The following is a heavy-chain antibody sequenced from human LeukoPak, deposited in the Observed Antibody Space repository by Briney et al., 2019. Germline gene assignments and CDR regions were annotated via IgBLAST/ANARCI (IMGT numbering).Heavy chain of an antibody. D-gene: IGHD1-26*01. CDR3: AGGHYPLEY. J-gene: IGHJ4*02. CDR1: GGSFSGYY. V-gene: IGHV4-34*01. CDR2: INHSGST. Sequence: SETLSLTCAVYGGSFSGYYWSWIRQPPGKGLEWIGEINHSGSTNYNPSLKSRVTISVDTSKNQFSLKLSSMTAADTAVYYCAGGHYPLEYWGQGTLVTVSS.